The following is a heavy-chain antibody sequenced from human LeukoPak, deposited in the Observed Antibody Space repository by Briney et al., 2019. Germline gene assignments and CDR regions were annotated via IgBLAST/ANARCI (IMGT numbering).Heavy chain of an antibody. D-gene: IGHD3-9*01. V-gene: IGHV3-21*01. CDR2: ISSSSSYI. Sequence: PGGSLRLSCAASGFTFSSYSMNWVRQAPGKGLEWVASISSSSSYIHYADSVKGRFTISRDNAKSSLYLQMNRLRAEDTAVYYCAREWEYHDILTGTTASFDYWGQGTLVTVSS. J-gene: IGHJ4*02. CDR3: AREWEYHDILTGTTASFDY. CDR1: GFTFSSYS.